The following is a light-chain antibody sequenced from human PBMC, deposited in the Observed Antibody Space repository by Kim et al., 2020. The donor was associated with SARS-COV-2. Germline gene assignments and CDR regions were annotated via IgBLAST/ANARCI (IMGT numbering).Light chain of an antibody. CDR3: QQSYSTPWT. CDR1: QSISSY. Sequence: DIVMTQSPSSLSVSVGDRVTITCRASQSISSYLNWYQQKPGKAPKLLIYAASSLQSGVPSRFSGSGSGTDFTLTISSLQPEDFATYYCQQSYSTPWTFGQGTKVDIK. J-gene: IGKJ1*01. CDR2: AAS. V-gene: IGKV1-39*01.